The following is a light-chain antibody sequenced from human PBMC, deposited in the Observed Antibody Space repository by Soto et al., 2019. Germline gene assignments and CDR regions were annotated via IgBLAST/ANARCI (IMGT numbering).Light chain of an antibody. CDR3: LQDYNFPWT. CDR1: QDIGND. CDR2: AAS. J-gene: IGKJ1*01. V-gene: IGKV1-6*01. Sequence: AIQMTQSPSSLSASVGDRVTITCRASQDIGNDLGWYQQKPGRAPKLLIFAASSLHNGVPSRFSGSGSGSDFTLTISSLQPEDFATDYCLQDYNFPWTVGQGTKVEVK.